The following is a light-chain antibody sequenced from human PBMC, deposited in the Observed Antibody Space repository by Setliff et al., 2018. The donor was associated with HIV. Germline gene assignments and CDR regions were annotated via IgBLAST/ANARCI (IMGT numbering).Light chain of an antibody. CDR1: SSDVGNYNY. CDR3: CSYAGSYTFV. J-gene: IGLJ1*01. CDR2: YVN. V-gene: IGLV2-11*01. Sequence: QSVLTQPRSVSGSPGQSVTISCTGTSSDVGNYNYVSWYRHHPGKAPKLIIYYVNERPSGVPDRFSGSKSGNTASLTISGLQGDDEADYYCCSYAGSYTFVFGAGTKV.